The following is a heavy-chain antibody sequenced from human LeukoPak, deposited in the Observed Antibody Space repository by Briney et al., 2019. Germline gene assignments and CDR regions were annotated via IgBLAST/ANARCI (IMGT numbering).Heavy chain of an antibody. V-gene: IGHV3-53*01. CDR3: ARSNCLASTCDDFYGMDV. D-gene: IGHD1-1*01. CDR1: GFTVSSNY. J-gene: IGHJ6*02. CDR2: IYSGGTT. Sequence: GGSLRLSCAASGFTVSSNYMSWVRQAPGKGLEWVSVIYSGGTTYYADSVKGRFTISRDNSKNTLYLQMNSLRADDTAVYYCARSNCLASTCDDFYGMDVWGQGTTVTVSS.